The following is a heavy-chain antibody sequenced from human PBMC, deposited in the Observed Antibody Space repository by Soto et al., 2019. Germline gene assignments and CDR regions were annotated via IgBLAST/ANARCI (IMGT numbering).Heavy chain of an antibody. CDR1: GFTFSDSA. CDR2: IRSKAISYET. V-gene: IGHV3-73*01. Sequence: GGSLRLSCAASGFTFSDSAMHWVRQASGKGLEWVGRIRSKAISYETAYAASVQGRFTISRDDSKKMVYLQMNSLKTEDTAVYYCAVLVVPSAINFFDYWGQGALVTVSS. D-gene: IGHD2-2*01. J-gene: IGHJ4*02. CDR3: AVLVVPSAINFFDY.